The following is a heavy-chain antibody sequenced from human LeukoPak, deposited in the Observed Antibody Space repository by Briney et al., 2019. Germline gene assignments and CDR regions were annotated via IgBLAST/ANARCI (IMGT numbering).Heavy chain of an antibody. CDR2: VSGADGTT. J-gene: IGHJ3*02. V-gene: IGHV3-23*01. CDR3: ARDVYSSAGLDI. CDR1: GFTFSAYG. D-gene: IGHD6-25*01. Sequence: PGGSLRLSCAASGFTFSAYGMSWVRQSPRKGLEWVSGVSGADGTTYYADSVKGRFTISRDNSKNTLYVQMNSLRAEDTAVYYCARDVYSSAGLDIWGQGTMVTVSS.